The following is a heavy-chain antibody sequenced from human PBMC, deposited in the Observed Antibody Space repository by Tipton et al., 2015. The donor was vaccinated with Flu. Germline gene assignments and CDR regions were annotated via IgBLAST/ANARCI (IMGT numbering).Heavy chain of an antibody. CDR2: IIPIFGTA. Sequence: QLVQSGPEVKKPGSSVKVSCKASGGTFSSYAISWVRQAPGQGLEWMGGIIPIFGTANYAQKFQGRVTITADESTSTAYMELSSLRSEDTAVYYCARERRVDYYDSSGYYFLFDYWGQGTLVTVSS. J-gene: IGHJ4*02. V-gene: IGHV1-69*01. D-gene: IGHD3-22*01. CDR3: ARERRVDYYDSSGYYFLFDY. CDR1: GGTFSSYA.